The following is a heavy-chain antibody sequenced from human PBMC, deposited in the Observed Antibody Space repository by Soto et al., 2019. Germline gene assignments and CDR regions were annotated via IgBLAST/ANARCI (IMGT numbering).Heavy chain of an antibody. D-gene: IGHD3-3*01. CDR3: ARIGTILGIVTNNWFDP. CDR1: GGSISSYY. V-gene: IGHV4-4*07. CDR2: IYTSGST. Sequence: SETLSLTCTVSGGSISSYYWSWIRQPAGKGLEWIGRIYTSGSTNYNPSLKSRVTMSVDTSKNQFSLYLTSVTAADTAVYYCARIGTILGIVTNNWFDPWGQGTLVTVSS. J-gene: IGHJ5*02.